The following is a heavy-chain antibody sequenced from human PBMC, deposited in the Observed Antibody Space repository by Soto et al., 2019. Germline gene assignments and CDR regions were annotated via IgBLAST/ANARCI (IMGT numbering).Heavy chain of an antibody. D-gene: IGHD3-10*01. J-gene: IGHJ6*02. CDR3: ARVEKRYYYGSGRPSYYYYGMDV. V-gene: IGHV1-69*02. CDR2: FFLIFVIA. Sequence: ASVKVSCKASGGTFSSYTISWVRQAPGQGLEWMGRFFLIFVIANYAQKFQGRVTITADKSTSTAYLELSSLRSEDTAVYYCARVEKRYYYGSGRPSYYYYGMDVWGQGTTVTVSS. CDR1: GGTFSSYT.